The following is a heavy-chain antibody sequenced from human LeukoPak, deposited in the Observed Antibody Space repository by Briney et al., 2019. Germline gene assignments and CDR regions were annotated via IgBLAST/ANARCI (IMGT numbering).Heavy chain of an antibody. Sequence: GGSLRLSCAAAGFTFSKAWMNWVRQAPGKGLEWVGRLKSKIDGGTTDYAAPAKGRLTISRGDSKNTLYLQKNSLRTEDTAVYYCTTASTIAARRSVSFDYWGQGTLVTVSS. V-gene: IGHV3-15*07. J-gene: IGHJ4*02. CDR2: LKSKIDGGTT. CDR1: GFTFSKAW. D-gene: IGHD6-6*01. CDR3: TTASTIAARRSVSFDY.